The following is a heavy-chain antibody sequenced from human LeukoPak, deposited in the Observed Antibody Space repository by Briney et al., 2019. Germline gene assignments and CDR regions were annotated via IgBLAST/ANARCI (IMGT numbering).Heavy chain of an antibody. D-gene: IGHD2-21*02. CDR2: IKQDGSEE. V-gene: IGHV3-7*03. Sequence: GGSLRLSCAASGFTFSSYWMNWVRQAPGRGLEWVANIKQDGSEEYYVDSVKGRFTISRDNAKNSLFLQMNSLRVEDTAVYYCTRAYSGCGGDCSAYDDYWGQGTLVTVSS. CDR3: TRAYSGCGGDCSAYDDY. CDR1: GFTFSSYW. J-gene: IGHJ4*02.